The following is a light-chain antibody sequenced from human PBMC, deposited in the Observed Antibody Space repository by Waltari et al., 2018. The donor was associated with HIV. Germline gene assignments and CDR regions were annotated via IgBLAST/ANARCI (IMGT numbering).Light chain of an antibody. CDR3: QQYGNSLT. J-gene: IGKJ4*01. CDR1: QSVDNSY. Sequence: IVLTQSPGTLSLSPGERATLSSRARQSVDNSYLAWYQQRPGQAPRLLIYGASNRATGIPDRFSGSGSGTSFTLTINRLEPEDFAVYFCQQYGNSLTFGGGTKVEI. CDR2: GAS. V-gene: IGKV3-20*01.